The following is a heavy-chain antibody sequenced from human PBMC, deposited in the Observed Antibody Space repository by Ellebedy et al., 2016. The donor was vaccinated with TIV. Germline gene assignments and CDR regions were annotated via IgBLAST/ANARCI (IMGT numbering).Heavy chain of an antibody. CDR1: GFTFSDYY. J-gene: IGHJ6*02. D-gene: IGHD6-13*01. V-gene: IGHV3-11*01. CDR2: ISNSGSTI. CDR3: AANGGAAAGSYYYYGMDV. Sequence: GGSLRLSCAASGFTFSDYYMSWIRQAPGKGLEWVSYISNSGSTIYYADSVKGRFTISRDNAKNSLYLQMNSLRAEDTAVYYCAANGGAAAGSYYYYGMDVWGQGTTVTVSS.